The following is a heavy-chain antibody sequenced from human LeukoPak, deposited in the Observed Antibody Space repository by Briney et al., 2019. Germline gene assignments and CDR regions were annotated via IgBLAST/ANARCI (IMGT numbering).Heavy chain of an antibody. Sequence: SVNVSCKASGGTFSSYAISWVRQAPGQGLEWMGGIIPIFGTANYAKKFQGRVTITADKSASTAYMELSSLRSEDTAVYYCARDIKVVGGGSRFHNWFDPWGQGTLVTVSS. CDR3: ARDIKVVGGGSRFHNWFDP. V-gene: IGHV1-69*06. D-gene: IGHD2-15*01. J-gene: IGHJ5*02. CDR2: IIPIFGTA. CDR1: GGTFSSYA.